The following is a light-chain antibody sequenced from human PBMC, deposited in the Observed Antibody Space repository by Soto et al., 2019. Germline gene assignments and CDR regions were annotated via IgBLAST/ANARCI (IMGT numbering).Light chain of an antibody. CDR3: GSYTIHSIWV. CDR2: EDS. J-gene: IGLJ3*02. CDR1: SSDVGDYYY. Sequence: QSVLTQPASVSGSPGQSITISCAATSSDVGDYYYVSWYQQHPGKAPELMIYEDSNRPSGVSSRFSGSKSGNTASLTISGLQPEDEADYYCGSYTIHSIWVFGGGTKLTVL. V-gene: IGLV2-14*01.